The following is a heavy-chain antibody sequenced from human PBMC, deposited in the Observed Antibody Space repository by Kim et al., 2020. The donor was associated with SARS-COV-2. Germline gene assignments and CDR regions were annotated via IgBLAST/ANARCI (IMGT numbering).Heavy chain of an antibody. D-gene: IGHD1-20*01. J-gene: IGHJ2*01. CDR3: ARGPIEEGIRATKGYFDL. CDR1: GFTFSSYD. Sequence: GGSLRLSCAASGFTFSSYDMHWVRQGTEKGLEWVSSIGTKADTYYPDSVKDRFTISRENAKDSFYLQMNSLRVEDTAVYYCARGPIEEGIRATKGYFDLWGRGTVVTVSS. V-gene: IGHV3-13*04. CDR2: IGTKADT.